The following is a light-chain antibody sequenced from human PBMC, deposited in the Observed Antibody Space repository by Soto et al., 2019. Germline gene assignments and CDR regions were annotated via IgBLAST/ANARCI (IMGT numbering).Light chain of an antibody. V-gene: IGLV2-14*02. CDR1: SSDVGSYNL. Sequence: QSALTQPASVSGSPGQSITISCTGTSSDVGSYNLVSWYQQHPGKAPKLMIYEVSNRPSGGSDRFSGSKSGNTASLTISGLQAEDEADYYCCSYTSTSTVVFGGGTKLTVL. J-gene: IGLJ2*01. CDR3: CSYTSTSTVV. CDR2: EVS.